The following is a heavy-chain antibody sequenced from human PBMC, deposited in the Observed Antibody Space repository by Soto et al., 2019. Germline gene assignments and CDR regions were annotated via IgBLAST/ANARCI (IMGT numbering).Heavy chain of an antibody. J-gene: IGHJ6*02. CDR3: ARDWGIAVAGTRDYYYYYGMDV. CDR1: GYTFTSYA. Sequence: QVQLVQSGAEVKKPGASVKVSCKASGYTFTSYAMHWVRQAPGQRLEWMGWINAGNGNTKYSQKFQGRVTITRDTSASTAYMELSSLRSEDTAVYYCARDWGIAVAGTRDYYYYYGMDVWGQGTTVTVSS. CDR2: INAGNGNT. V-gene: IGHV1-3*01. D-gene: IGHD6-19*01.